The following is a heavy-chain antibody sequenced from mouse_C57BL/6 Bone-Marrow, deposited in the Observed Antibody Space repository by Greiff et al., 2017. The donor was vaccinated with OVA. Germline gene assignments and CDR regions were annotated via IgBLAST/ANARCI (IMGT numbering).Heavy chain of an antibody. J-gene: IGHJ3*01. CDR2: IYPRSGNT. D-gene: IGHD3-2*02. V-gene: IGHV1-81*01. CDR3: ARKALRSLLLFAY. Sequence: QVQLKESGAELARPGASVKLSCKASGYTFTSYGISWVKQRTGQGLEWIGEIYPRSGNTYYNEKFKGKATLTADKSSSTAYMELRSLTSEDSAVYFGARKALRSLLLFAYWGQGTLVTVSA. CDR1: GYTFTSYG.